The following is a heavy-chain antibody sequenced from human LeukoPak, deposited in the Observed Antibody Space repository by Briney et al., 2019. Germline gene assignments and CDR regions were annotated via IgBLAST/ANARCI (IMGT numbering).Heavy chain of an antibody. V-gene: IGHV1-69*13. CDR2: IIPIFGTA. D-gene: IGHD1-14*01. CDR3: ASYHRGSPEPNFDY. Sequence: WASVKVSCKASGGTFSSYAISWVRQAPGQGLEWMGGIIPIFGTANYAQKFQGRVTITADESTSTAYMKLSSLRSEDTAVYYCASYHRGSPEPNFDYWGQGTLVTVSS. J-gene: IGHJ4*02. CDR1: GGTFSSYA.